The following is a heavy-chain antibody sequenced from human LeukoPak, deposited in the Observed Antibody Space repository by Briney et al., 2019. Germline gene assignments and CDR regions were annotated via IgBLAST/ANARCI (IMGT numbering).Heavy chain of an antibody. CDR2: INAGNGNT. D-gene: IGHD3-22*01. Sequence: ASVKVSCKASGYTFTSYAMHWVRQAPGQRLEWMGWINAGNGNTKYSQKFQGRVTITRDTSASTAHMELSSLRSEDTAVYYCARGYLAYYYDSSGPTSPFDYWGQGTLVTVSS. J-gene: IGHJ4*02. CDR1: GYTFTSYA. CDR3: ARGYLAYYYDSSGPTSPFDY. V-gene: IGHV1-3*01.